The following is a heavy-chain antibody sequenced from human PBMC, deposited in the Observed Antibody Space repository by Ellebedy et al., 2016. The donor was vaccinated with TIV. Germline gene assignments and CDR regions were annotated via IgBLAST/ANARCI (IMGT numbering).Heavy chain of an antibody. CDR2: TYYRSTWYN. V-gene: IGHV6-1*01. CDR1: GDSVSSTGVA. J-gene: IGHJ3*01. Sequence: SQTLSLTCAISGDSVSSTGVAWHWIRQSPSRGLEWLGRTYYRSTWYNDYEVSVRSRITITPDTSTNRFSLQLNSLTPEDEALYYCVRGSKGAFDVWGQGTMVTVSS. CDR3: VRGSKGAFDV.